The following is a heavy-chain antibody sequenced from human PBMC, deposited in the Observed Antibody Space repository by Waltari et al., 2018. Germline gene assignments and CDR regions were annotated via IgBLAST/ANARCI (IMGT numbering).Heavy chain of an antibody. D-gene: IGHD3-3*01. J-gene: IGHJ3*01. CDR2: ISVNNGNT. CDR1: GYNFSTYD. CDR3: ARDRRRFGSGVADGCDF. Sequence: QVQLVQSGAEVKKPGASMKVSCKASGYNFSTYDITSGRQAPGQGLEWMGWISVNNGNTNYAQQFQGRCTMTTDTSTKTAYMELRSLRSEDTAVYYCARDRRRFGSGVADGCDFWGQGTIVTVSS. V-gene: IGHV1-18*01.